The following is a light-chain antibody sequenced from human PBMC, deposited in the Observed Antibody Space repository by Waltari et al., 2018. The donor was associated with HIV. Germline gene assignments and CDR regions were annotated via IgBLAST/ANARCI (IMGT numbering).Light chain of an antibody. CDR2: STN. J-gene: IGLJ3*02. Sequence: QTVVTQEPSFSVSPGGTVTLTCGLSSGSVSTSYYPSWYQQTPGQAPRTLIYSTNTRSPGVPDRFSGSILGNKAALTITGAQADDESDYYCVLYMGSGSCMFGGGTKLTVL. CDR3: VLYMGSGSCM. V-gene: IGLV8-61*01. CDR1: SGSVSTSYY.